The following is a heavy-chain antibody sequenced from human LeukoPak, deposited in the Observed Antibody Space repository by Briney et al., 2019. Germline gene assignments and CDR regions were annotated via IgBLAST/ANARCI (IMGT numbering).Heavy chain of an antibody. CDR2: IRYDGINK. D-gene: IGHD6-6*01. Sequence: GGSLRLSCAASGFTFSSYGIHWVRQAPGKGLEWVTFIRYDGINKYYADSVKGRFTISRDNSGNTVYLQMDSLTVEDTATYYCAKDYIVSSSPIYYFDYWGQGTLVTVSS. CDR1: GFTFSSYG. CDR3: AKDYIVSSSPIYYFDY. V-gene: IGHV3-30*02. J-gene: IGHJ4*02.